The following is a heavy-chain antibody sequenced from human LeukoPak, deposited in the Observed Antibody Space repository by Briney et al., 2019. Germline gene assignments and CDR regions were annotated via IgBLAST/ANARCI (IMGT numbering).Heavy chain of an antibody. CDR2: IYHSGGT. J-gene: IGHJ6*02. Sequence: SETLSLTCAVSGGSISSYHWSWVRQPPGKGLEWIGYIYHSGGTNYNPSLKSRVTISVDTSRNQFSLRVSSVTAADTAVYYCARLWKQQHRDYYYYYAMDVWAQGTTVTASS. D-gene: IGHD6-13*01. CDR1: GGSISSYH. CDR3: ARLWKQQHRDYYYYYAMDV. V-gene: IGHV4-59*01.